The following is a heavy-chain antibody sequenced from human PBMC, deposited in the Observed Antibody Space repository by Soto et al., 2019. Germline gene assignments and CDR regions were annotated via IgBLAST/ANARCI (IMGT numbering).Heavy chain of an antibody. V-gene: IGHV3-30*18. D-gene: IGHD3-9*01. Sequence: QVQLVESGGGVVQPGRSLRLSCAASGFTFSSYGMHWVRQAPGKGLEWVAVISYDGSNKYYADSVKGRFTISRDNSKNTLYLQMNSLRADDTAVYYCAKGAAWSYDILTGEFDYWGQGTLVTVSS. CDR3: AKGAAWSYDILTGEFDY. J-gene: IGHJ4*02. CDR1: GFTFSSYG. CDR2: ISYDGSNK.